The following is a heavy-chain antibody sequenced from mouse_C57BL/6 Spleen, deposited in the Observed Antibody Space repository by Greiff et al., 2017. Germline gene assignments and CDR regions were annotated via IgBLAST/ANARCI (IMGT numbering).Heavy chain of an antibody. CDR2: IRLKSDNNAT. CDR3: SDLYDRYFWGY. V-gene: IGHV6-3*01. J-gene: IGHJ2*01. Sequence: EVMLVESGGGLVQPGGSMKLSCVASGFTFSNYWMNWVRQSPEKGLEWVAQIRLKSDNNATTYEVSVKGRFAISRDDSKSGIYLQMNNLRAEDTGIYYYSDLYDRYFWGYWGQGTTLTVS. D-gene: IGHD2-3*01. CDR1: GFTFSNYW.